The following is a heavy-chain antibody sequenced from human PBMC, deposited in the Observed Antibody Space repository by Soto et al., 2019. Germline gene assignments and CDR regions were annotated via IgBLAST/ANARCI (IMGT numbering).Heavy chain of an antibody. V-gene: IGHV3-23*01. CDR3: AKSYSSNWYDYFDY. D-gene: IGHD6-13*01. CDR2: ISGSGGST. Sequence: GGSLRLSCAASGFTFGTYAMSWVRQAPGKGLEWISAISGSGGSTYYADSVKGRFTISRDTSKNTLYLQMNSLRAEDTALYYCAKSYSSNWYDYFDYWGQGTLVTVSS. CDR1: GFTFGTYA. J-gene: IGHJ4*02.